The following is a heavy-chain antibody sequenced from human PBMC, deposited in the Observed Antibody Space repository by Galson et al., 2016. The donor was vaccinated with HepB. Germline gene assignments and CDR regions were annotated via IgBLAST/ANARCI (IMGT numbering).Heavy chain of an antibody. CDR3: AKDRCASGWYGYYGLDV. CDR2: ISSSGGNT. V-gene: IGHV3-23*01. CDR1: GFTFSSYA. Sequence: SLRLSCAASGFTFSSYAMVWVRQAPGKGLEWVSGISSSGGNTYYADSVKGRFTMSRDNSKNTLYLQVNSLRVEDTAVYYCAKDRCASGWYGYYGLDVWGHGTTVTVSS. J-gene: IGHJ6*02. D-gene: IGHD6-19*01.